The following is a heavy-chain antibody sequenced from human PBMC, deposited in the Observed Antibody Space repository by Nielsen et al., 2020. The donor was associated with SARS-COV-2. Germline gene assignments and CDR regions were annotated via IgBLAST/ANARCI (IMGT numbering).Heavy chain of an antibody. D-gene: IGHD6-13*01. V-gene: IGHV3-9*01. CDR1: GFTFDDYA. CDR2: ISWNSGSI. J-gene: IGHJ4*02. CDR3: AKRGEQQPEFDY. Sequence: GGSLRLSCAASGFTFDDYAMHWVRQAPGKGLEWVSGISWNSGSIGYADSVKGRFTISRDNAKNSLYLQMNSLRAEDTAVYYCAKRGEQQPEFDYWGQGTLVTVSS.